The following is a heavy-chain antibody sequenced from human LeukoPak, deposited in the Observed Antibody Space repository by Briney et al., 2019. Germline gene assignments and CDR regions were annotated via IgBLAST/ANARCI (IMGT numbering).Heavy chain of an antibody. J-gene: IGHJ3*02. V-gene: IGHV3-48*03. Sequence: GGSLRLSCAASGFTFSSYEMNWVRQAPGKGLEWVSYISSSGSTIYYADSVKGRFTISRDNAKNSLYLQMNSLRAEDTAAYYCARGPRFGVVERDAFDIWGQGALVTVSS. CDR3: ARGPRFGVVERDAFDI. CDR1: GFTFSSYE. D-gene: IGHD3-3*01. CDR2: ISSSGSTI.